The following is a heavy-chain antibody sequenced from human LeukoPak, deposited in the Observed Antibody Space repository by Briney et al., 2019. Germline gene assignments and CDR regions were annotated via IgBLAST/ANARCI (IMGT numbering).Heavy chain of an antibody. CDR2: LHIDGST. Sequence: SETLSLTCTVSGGSISRYCWSWIRQPAGKGLEWIGRLHIDGSTNYDPSLRSRVTMSVDTSKSQFSLRLNSVTAADTAVYYCATLEGVATQDSWGQGTLVTVSS. CDR1: GGSISRYC. CDR3: ATLEGVATQDS. D-gene: IGHD5-12*01. V-gene: IGHV4-4*07. J-gene: IGHJ4*02.